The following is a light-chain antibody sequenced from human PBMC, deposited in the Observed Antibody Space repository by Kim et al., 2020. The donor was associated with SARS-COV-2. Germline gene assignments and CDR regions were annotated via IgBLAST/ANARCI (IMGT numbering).Light chain of an antibody. Sequence: SSELTQDPAVSVALGQTVRITCQGDSLRKYYASWYQQKPGQAPVLVFYGKNNRPSGIPDRFSGSYSGNTASLTITAAQAEDEDDYYCNSRESSSNHWIFGGGTQLTVL. J-gene: IGLJ2*01. V-gene: IGLV3-19*01. CDR3: NSRESSSNHWI. CDR2: GKN. CDR1: SLRKYY.